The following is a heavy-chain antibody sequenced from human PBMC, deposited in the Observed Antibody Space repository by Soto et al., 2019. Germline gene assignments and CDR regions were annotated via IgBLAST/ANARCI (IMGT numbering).Heavy chain of an antibody. V-gene: IGHV4-61*01. CDR3: TRDTSGYHPTY. Sequence: PSETLSLTCTLSGASVNSANYYWSWIRQPPGKGLEWIGFIYYSGSTKYNPSLKSRVTISPDTSKNQISLNLTSVTAADTAVYYCTRDTSGYHPTYWGQGTLVTVSS. D-gene: IGHD3-22*01. J-gene: IGHJ4*02. CDR1: GASVNSANYY. CDR2: IYYSGST.